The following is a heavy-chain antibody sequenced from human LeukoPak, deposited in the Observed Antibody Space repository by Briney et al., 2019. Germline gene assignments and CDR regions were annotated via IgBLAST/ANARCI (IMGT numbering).Heavy chain of an antibody. D-gene: IGHD6-6*01. CDR3: AKDLSSSSGVFDY. Sequence: GGSLRLSCAGSGFTFSSYGMHWVRQAPGKGLEWVAVISYDGSNKYYADSVKGRFTISRDNSKNTLYLQMNSLRAEDTAVYYCAKDLSSSSGVFDYWGQGTLVTVSS. J-gene: IGHJ4*02. CDR1: GFTFSSYG. V-gene: IGHV3-30*18. CDR2: ISYDGSNK.